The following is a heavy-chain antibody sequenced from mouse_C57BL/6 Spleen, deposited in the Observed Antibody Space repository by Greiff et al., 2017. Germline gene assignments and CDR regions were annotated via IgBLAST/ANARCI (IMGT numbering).Heavy chain of an antibody. CDR1: GYTFTDYN. Sequence: VQLQESGPELVKPGASVKMSCKASGYTFTDYNMHWVKQSHGKSLEWIGYINPNNGSTSYNQQFKGKATLTVNKSSSTAYMELSRLTSEESAVYYGASRLYYGSSGYFDYWGQGTTLTVSS. CDR3: ASRLYYGSSGYFDY. CDR2: INPNNGST. J-gene: IGHJ2*01. D-gene: IGHD1-1*01. V-gene: IGHV1-22*01.